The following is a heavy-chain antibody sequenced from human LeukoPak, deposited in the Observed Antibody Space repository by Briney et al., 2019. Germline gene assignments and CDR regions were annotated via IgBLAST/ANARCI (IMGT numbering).Heavy chain of an antibody. Sequence: ASVKVSCKASGYTFTSYDINWVRQATGQGLEWMGWMNPNSGNTGYAQKFQGRVTMTRNTSISTSYMGLSSLRSEDTAVYYCARGSFGISSIAESVDYWGQGTLVTVSS. D-gene: IGHD1-14*01. V-gene: IGHV1-8*01. CDR1: GYTFTSYD. CDR3: ARGSFGISSIAESVDY. J-gene: IGHJ4*02. CDR2: MNPNSGNT.